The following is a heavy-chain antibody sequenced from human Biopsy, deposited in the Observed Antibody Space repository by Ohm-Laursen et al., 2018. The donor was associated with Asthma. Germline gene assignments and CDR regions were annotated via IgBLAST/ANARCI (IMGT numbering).Heavy chain of an antibody. Sequence: GSSVKVPCKTSGYTFNSAGITWVRQAPGQGLEWMGWISVYNGNTKVAQKLQDRVTMITDTSTSTAYTELRSLRSDDTAVYFCARAVDYSHYYGIDVWGQGTTVTVS. CDR2: ISVYNGNT. J-gene: IGHJ6*02. D-gene: IGHD3-10*01. V-gene: IGHV1-18*01. CDR3: ARAVDYSHYYGIDV. CDR1: GYTFNSAG.